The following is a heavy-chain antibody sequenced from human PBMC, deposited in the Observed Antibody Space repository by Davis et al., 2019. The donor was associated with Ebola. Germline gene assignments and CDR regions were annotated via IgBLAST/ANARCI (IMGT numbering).Heavy chain of an antibody. CDR1: GFTFSSYG. V-gene: IGHV3-30*18. CDR2: ISYDGSNK. Sequence: GESLKISCAASGFTFSSYGIHWVRQAPGKGLEWVAVISYDGSNKYYADSVKGRFTIYRDNSKNTLYLQMNSLRAEDTAVYYCAKDSGYYDFWSGLMDVWGQGTTVTVSS. CDR3: AKDSGYYDFWSGLMDV. J-gene: IGHJ6*02. D-gene: IGHD3-3*01.